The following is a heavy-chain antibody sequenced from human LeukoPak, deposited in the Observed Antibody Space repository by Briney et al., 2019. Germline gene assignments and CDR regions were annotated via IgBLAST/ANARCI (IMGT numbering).Heavy chain of an antibody. D-gene: IGHD3-9*01. Sequence: GESLKISCKGSGYSFTTYWIAWVRQVPGKGLEWMGIIYPGDPNTKYNPSVQGQVTISADKSISTAYVQWTSLKASDTAMYYCARGLYYDILTGLLPFDNWGQGTLVTVSS. CDR1: GYSFTTYW. V-gene: IGHV5-51*01. J-gene: IGHJ4*02. CDR3: ARGLYYDILTGLLPFDN. CDR2: IYPGDPNT.